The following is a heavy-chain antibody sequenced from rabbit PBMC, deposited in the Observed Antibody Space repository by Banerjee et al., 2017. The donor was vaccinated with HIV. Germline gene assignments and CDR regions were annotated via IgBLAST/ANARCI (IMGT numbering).Heavy chain of an antibody. D-gene: IGHD8-1*01. CDR1: GFSFSSSYY. CDR3: ARGAGSINYYYFNL. J-gene: IGHJ4*01. Sequence: QSLEESGGDLVKPGASLTLTCTASGFSFSSSYYMCWVRQAPGKGLEWIACIDAGNSGSTYYASWAKGRFTISKSSSTTVTLQMTSLTAADTATYFCARGAGSINYYYFNLWGQGTLVTVS. V-gene: IGHV1S40*01. CDR2: IDAGNSGST.